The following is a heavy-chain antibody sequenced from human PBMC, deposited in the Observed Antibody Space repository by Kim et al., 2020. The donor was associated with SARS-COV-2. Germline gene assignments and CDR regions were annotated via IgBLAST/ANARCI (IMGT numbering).Heavy chain of an antibody. D-gene: IGHD3-10*01. V-gene: IGHV4-30-2*04. Sequence: SLKSRVTISVDTSKNQFSLKLSSVTAADTAVYYCARDFRRFYGSGSYFDYWGKGTLVTVSS. J-gene: IGHJ4*02. CDR3: ARDFRRFYGSGSYFDY.